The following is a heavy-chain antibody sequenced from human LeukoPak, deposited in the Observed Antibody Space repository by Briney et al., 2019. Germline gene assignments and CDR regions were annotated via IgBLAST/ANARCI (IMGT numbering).Heavy chain of an antibody. J-gene: IGHJ4*02. D-gene: IGHD3-22*01. V-gene: IGHV4-59*12. CDR1: GGSISSYY. CDR3: ARGSGESTYYYDSSGYYSYYFDY. Sequence: SETLSLTCTVSGGSISSYYWSWIRQPPGKGLEWIGYIYYSGSTNYNPSLKSRVTISVDTSKNQFSLKLSSVTAADTAVYYCARGSGESTYYYDSSGYYSYYFDYWGQGTLVTVSS. CDR2: IYYSGST.